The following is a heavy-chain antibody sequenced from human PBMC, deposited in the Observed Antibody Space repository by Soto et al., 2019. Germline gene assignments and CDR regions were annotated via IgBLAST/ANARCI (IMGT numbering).Heavy chain of an antibody. D-gene: IGHD2-21*02. V-gene: IGHV1-69*13. CDR3: ARDAYCGGDCYSSRYFDY. Sequence: GASVKVSCKASGGTFSSYAISWVRQAPGQGLEWMGGIIPIFGTANYAQKFQGRVTITADESTSTAYMELSSLRSEDTAVYYCARDAYCGGDCYSSRYFDYWGQGTLVTVSS. CDR1: GGTFSSYA. J-gene: IGHJ4*02. CDR2: IIPIFGTA.